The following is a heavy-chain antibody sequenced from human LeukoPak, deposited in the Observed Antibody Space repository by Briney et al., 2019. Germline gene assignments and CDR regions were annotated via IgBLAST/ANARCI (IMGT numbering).Heavy chain of an antibody. V-gene: IGHV4-59*01. CDR3: ARDGSYSSGRLDAFDF. CDR2: IYYSGST. CDR1: GGSFSSYY. D-gene: IGHD6-19*01. J-gene: IGHJ3*01. Sequence: PSETLSLTCAVYGGSFSSYYWSWIRQPPGKGLEWIGFIYYSGSTNYNPSLKSRVTISLDTSKNQFSLKLSSVTAADTAVYYCARDGSYSSGRLDAFDFWGQGTMVTVSS.